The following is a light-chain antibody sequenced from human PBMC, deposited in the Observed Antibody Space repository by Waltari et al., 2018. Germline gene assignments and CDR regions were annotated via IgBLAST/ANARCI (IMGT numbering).Light chain of an antibody. V-gene: IGLV3-19*01. CDR3: TSRDFTGTVF. CDR1: SLRTYD. J-gene: IGLJ2*01. Sequence: SSELTQDPAVSVALGQTVRITCQGDSLRTYDASWYQQKPGQAPLLPIYGKTRLPSGFPDRFSGSTSGTTSSLTITGAQAEDEADYHCTSRDFTGTVFFGGGTKVTVL. CDR2: GKT.